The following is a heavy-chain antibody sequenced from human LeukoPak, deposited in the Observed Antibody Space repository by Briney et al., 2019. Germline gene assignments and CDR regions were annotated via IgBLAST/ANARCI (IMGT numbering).Heavy chain of an antibody. V-gene: IGHV4-59*01. CDR3: ARDSSSYDAFDI. J-gene: IGHJ3*02. D-gene: IGHD6-6*01. CDR1: GGSISSYY. CDR2: IYYSGST. Sequence: KTSETLSLTCTVSGGSISSYYWSWIRQPPGKGLEWIGYIYYSGSTNYNPSLRSRVTISVDTSKNQFSLKLSSVTAADTAVYYCARDSSSYDAFDIWGQGTMVTVSS.